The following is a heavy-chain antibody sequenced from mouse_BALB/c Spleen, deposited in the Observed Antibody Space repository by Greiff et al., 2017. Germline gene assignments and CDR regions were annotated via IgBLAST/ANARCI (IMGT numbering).Heavy chain of an antibody. V-gene: IGHV5-6-5*01. J-gene: IGHJ4*01. CDR1: GFTFSDYY. CDR2: ISSGGST. Sequence: EVKLMESGGGLVKPGGSLKLSCAASGFTFSDYYMYWVRQTPEKRLEWVASISSGGSTYYPDSVKGRFTISRDNARNILYLQMSSLRSEDTAMYYCAREDMDYWGQGTSVTVSS. CDR3: AREDMDY.